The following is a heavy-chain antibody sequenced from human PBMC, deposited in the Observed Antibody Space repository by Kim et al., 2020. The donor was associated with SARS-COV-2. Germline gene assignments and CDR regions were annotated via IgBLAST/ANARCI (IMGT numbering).Heavy chain of an antibody. J-gene: IGHJ6*02. Sequence: QKFQGRVTITRDTSASTAYMELSSLRSEDTAVYYCARSLRAPAANYGMDVWGQGTTVTVSS. D-gene: IGHD2-2*01. CDR3: ARSLRAPAANYGMDV. V-gene: IGHV1-3*01.